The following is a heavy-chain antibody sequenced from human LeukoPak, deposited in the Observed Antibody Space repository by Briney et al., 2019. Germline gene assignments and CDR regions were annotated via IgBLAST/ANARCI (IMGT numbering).Heavy chain of an antibody. D-gene: IGHD2-2*01. J-gene: IGHJ4*02. V-gene: IGHV4-59*01. CDR3: ARYQLPDY. CDR1: GASMTGYY. CDR2: IYYSGST. Sequence: PSETLSLTCTVSGASMTGYYWTWIRQPPGKGLEWIGYIYYSGSTSYNPSLKSRVTISLDTSKNQFSLKMTPVTAADTAVYYCARYQLPDYWGPGTLVTVSS.